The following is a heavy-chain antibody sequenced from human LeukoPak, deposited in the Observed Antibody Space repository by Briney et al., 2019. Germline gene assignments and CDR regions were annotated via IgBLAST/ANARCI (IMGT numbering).Heavy chain of an antibody. Sequence: GSLRLSCAASGFTFSSYWMSWIRQPPGKGLEWIGEINHSGSTNYNPSLKSRVTISVDTSKNQFSLKLSSVTAADTAVYYCARMWIQLWSPFDYWGQGTLVTVSS. V-gene: IGHV4-34*01. CDR3: ARMWIQLWSPFDY. D-gene: IGHD5-18*01. CDR2: INHSGST. CDR1: GFTFSSYW. J-gene: IGHJ4*02.